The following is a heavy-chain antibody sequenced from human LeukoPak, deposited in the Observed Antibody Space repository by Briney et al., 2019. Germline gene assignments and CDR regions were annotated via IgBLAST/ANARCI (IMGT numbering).Heavy chain of an antibody. Sequence: ASVKVSCKASGYTFTNYVMSWVRQAPGQSLEWMGWINADNGDTKYSQKFQGRVTMTRDTSTSTVYMELSSLRSEDTAVYYCARDADYYDSSGLSPRGAFDIWGQGTMVTVSS. D-gene: IGHD3-22*01. CDR3: ARDADYYDSSGLSPRGAFDI. J-gene: IGHJ3*02. CDR1: GYTFTNYV. CDR2: INADNGDT. V-gene: IGHV1-3*01.